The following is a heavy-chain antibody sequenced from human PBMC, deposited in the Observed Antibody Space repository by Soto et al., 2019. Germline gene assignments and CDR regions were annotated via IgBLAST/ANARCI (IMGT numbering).Heavy chain of an antibody. V-gene: IGHV3-9*01. J-gene: IGHJ6*02. D-gene: IGHD6-13*01. CDR1: GFTFDDYA. CDR3: AKASPQSSPRYYYSGMDV. Sequence: EVQLVESGGGLVQPGRSLRLSCAASGFTFDDYAMHWVRQAPGKGLEWVSGISWNSGSIGYADSVNGRFTISRDNAKNSLYLQMNSLRAEDTALYYCAKASPQSSPRYYYSGMDVWGQGTTVTVSS. CDR2: ISWNSGSI.